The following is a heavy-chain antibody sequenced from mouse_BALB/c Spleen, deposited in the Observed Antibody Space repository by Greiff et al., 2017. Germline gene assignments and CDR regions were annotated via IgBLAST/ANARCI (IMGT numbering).Heavy chain of an antibody. D-gene: IGHD2-14*01. J-gene: IGHJ4*01. CDR3: ARYRYVFYAMDY. CDR1: GDSITSGY. V-gene: IGHV3-8*02. CDR2: ISYSGST. Sequence: VHVKQSGPSLVKPSQTLSLTCSVTGDSITSGYWNWIRKFPGNKLEYMGYISYSGSTYYNPSLKSRISITRDTSKNQYYLQLNSVTTEDTATYYCARYRYVFYAMDYWGQGTSVTVSS.